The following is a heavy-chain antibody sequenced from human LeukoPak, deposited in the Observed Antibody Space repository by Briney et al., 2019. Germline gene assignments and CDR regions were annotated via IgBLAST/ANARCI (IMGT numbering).Heavy chain of an antibody. Sequence: GASVKVSCKASGYTFTGYYMHWVRQAPGQGLEWMGWINPNSGGTNYAQKFQGRVTMTRDTSISTAYMELSRLRSDDTAVYYCARDSSGWPYNWFDPWGQGTLVTVSS. CDR1: GYTFTGYY. CDR3: ARDSSGWPYNWFDP. V-gene: IGHV1-2*02. J-gene: IGHJ5*02. CDR2: INPNSGGT. D-gene: IGHD6-19*01.